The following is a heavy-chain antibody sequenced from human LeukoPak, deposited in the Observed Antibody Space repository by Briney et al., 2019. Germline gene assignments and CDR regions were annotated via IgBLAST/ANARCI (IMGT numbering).Heavy chain of an antibody. Sequence: ASVKVSCKASGGTFSSYAISWVRQAPGQGLEWMGGIIPIFGTANYAQKCQGRVTITTDESTSTAYMELSSLRSEDTAVYYCARAPVYYYDSSGYLGYFDYWGQGTLVTVSS. D-gene: IGHD3-22*01. V-gene: IGHV1-69*05. CDR3: ARAPVYYYDSSGYLGYFDY. J-gene: IGHJ4*02. CDR2: IIPIFGTA. CDR1: GGTFSSYA.